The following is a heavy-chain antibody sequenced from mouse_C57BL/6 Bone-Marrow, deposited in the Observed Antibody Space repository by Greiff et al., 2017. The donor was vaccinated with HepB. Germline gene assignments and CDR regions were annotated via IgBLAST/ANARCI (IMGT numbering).Heavy chain of an antibody. J-gene: IGHJ1*03. CDR3: ARGPYGSRYWYFDF. CDR2: ISSGSSTI. Sequence: EVKLMESGGGLVKPGGSLKLSCAASGFTFSDYGMHWVRQAPEKGLEWVAYISSGSSTIYYADTVKGRFTISIDNAKNTLFLQMTSLRSEDTAMYYCARGPYGSRYWYFDFGGTGTTVTVSS. V-gene: IGHV5-17*01. CDR1: GFTFSDYG. D-gene: IGHD1-1*01.